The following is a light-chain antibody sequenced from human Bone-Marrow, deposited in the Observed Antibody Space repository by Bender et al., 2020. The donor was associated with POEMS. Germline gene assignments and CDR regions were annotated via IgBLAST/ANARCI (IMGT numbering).Light chain of an antibody. CDR3: AIWYSNTWV. CDR2: YKSDSDK. J-gene: IGLJ3*02. V-gene: IGLV5-45*01. CDR1: SDINVGTYR. Sequence: QAVLTQPASLSASPGASASLTCTLRSDINVGTYRIYWYQQKPGSPPKCLLRYKSDSDKHQDSGVPSRFSESKDASANAGILLISGLQSEDEAEYYCAIWYSNTWVFGGGTRLTVL.